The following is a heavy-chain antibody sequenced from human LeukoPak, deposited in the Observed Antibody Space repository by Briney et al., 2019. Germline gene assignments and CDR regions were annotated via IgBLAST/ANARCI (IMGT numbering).Heavy chain of an antibody. Sequence: GGSLRLSCAASGFTFSSFAMNWVRRPPGKGLEWVSGFGGSGIIHYADYVKGRFTLSRDNSKNTLYLQMNSLRPEDTAVYYCARDNSRCGGDCPGYFDSWGQGTLVCVST. CDR3: ARDNSRCGGDCPGYFDS. D-gene: IGHD2-21*02. CDR1: GFTFSSFA. CDR2: FGGSGII. J-gene: IGHJ4*02. V-gene: IGHV3-23*01.